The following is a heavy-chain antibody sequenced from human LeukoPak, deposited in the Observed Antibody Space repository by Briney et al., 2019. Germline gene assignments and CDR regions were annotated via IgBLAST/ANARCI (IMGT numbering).Heavy chain of an antibody. CDR2: INSDGSST. J-gene: IGHJ4*02. CDR1: GFTFSSYW. V-gene: IGHV3-74*01. CDR3: ARVGTTGLYFDY. D-gene: IGHD1-7*01. Sequence: GGSLRLSCAASGFTFSSYWMHWVPQAPGKGLVWVSRINSDGSSTSYADSVKGRFTISRDNAKNTLYLQMNSLRAEDTAVYYCARVGTTGLYFDYWGQGTLVTVSS.